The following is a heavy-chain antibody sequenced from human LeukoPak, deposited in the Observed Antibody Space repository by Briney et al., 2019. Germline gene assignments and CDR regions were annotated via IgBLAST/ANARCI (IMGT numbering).Heavy chain of an antibody. CDR2: IRYDGSNK. CDR3: AKGGDFWSGTYNWFDP. V-gene: IGHV3-30*02. D-gene: IGHD3-3*01. CDR1: GFTFSSYG. J-gene: IGHJ5*02. Sequence: QTGGSLRLSCAASGFTFSSYGMHWVRQAPGKGLEWVALIRYDGSNKYYADSVKGRFTISRDNSKNTLYLQMNSLRAEDTAVYYCAKGGDFWSGTYNWFDPWGQGTLVTVSS.